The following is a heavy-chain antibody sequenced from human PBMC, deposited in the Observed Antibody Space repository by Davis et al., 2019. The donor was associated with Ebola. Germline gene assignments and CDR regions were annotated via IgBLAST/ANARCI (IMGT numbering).Heavy chain of an antibody. CDR1: GFTFSSYA. Sequence: GESLKISCAASGFTFSSYAMSWVRQAPGKGLEWVAIIWYDGSKKYSADSVKGRFTISRDNSKNTLYLQMNSLRAEDTAVYYCARDTIFGVVIPEGGGMDVWGQGTLVTVSS. V-gene: IGHV3-33*08. D-gene: IGHD3-3*01. CDR2: IWYDGSKK. CDR3: ARDTIFGVVIPEGGGMDV. J-gene: IGHJ4*02.